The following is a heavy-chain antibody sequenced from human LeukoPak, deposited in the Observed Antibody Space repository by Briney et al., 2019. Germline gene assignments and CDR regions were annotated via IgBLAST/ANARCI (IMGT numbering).Heavy chain of an antibody. CDR2: ISHSGNT. CDR1: GYSIRGGYY. J-gene: IGHJ4*02. Sequence: SETLSLTCTVSGYSIRGGYYWGWIRQPPGKGLEWIGSISHSGNTYYNPSLKSRVTISIDTSKNQFSLKLSSVTAADTAVYYCARGDTYMSLDYWGQGTLVTVSS. V-gene: IGHV4-38-2*02. D-gene: IGHD3-16*01. CDR3: ARGDTYMSLDY.